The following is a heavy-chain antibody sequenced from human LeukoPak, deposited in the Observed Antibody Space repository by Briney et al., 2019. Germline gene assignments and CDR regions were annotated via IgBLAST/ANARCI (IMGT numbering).Heavy chain of an antibody. J-gene: IGHJ6*04. CDR1: GYTFTSYY. V-gene: IGHV1-46*01. CDR2: INPSGGST. CDR3: ARHGFGELLAPYHYYYGMDV. Sequence: ASVKVSCKASGYTFTSYYMHWVRQAPGQGLEWMGIINPSGGSTSYAQKFQGRVTMTRDTSTSTVYMELSSLRSEDTAVYYCARHGFGELLAPYHYYYGMDVWGKGTTVTVSS. D-gene: IGHD3-10*01.